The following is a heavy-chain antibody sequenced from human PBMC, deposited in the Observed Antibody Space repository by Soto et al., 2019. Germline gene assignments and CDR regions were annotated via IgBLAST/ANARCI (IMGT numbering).Heavy chain of an antibody. D-gene: IGHD6-19*01. Sequence: QVQLVESGGGVVQPGRSLRLSCAASGFTFSSYGMHWVRQAPGKGLEWVAVISYDGSNKYYADSVKGRFTISRDNSNNTLYLQMNSLRAEETAVYYCAKEKSSSGWYVDYWGQGTLVTVSS. CDR2: ISYDGSNK. V-gene: IGHV3-30*18. CDR1: GFTFSSYG. CDR3: AKEKSSSGWYVDY. J-gene: IGHJ4*02.